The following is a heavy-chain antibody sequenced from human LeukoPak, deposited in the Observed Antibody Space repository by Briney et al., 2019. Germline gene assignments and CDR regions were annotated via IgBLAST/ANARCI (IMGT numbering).Heavy chain of an antibody. V-gene: IGHV1-69*04. CDR3: ARDRPDQLRYFDTFDY. Sequence: SVKVSCKASGGTFSSYAISWVRQAPGQGLEWMGRTIPILGIANYAQKFQGRVTITADKSTSTAYMELSSLRSEDTAVYYCARDRPDQLRYFDTFDYWGQGTLVTVSS. CDR2: TIPILGIA. D-gene: IGHD3-9*01. CDR1: GGTFSSYA. J-gene: IGHJ4*02.